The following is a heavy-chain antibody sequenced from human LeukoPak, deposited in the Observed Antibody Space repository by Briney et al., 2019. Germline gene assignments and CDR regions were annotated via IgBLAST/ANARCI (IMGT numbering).Heavy chain of an antibody. D-gene: IGHD3-10*01. CDR1: GFTFSSYS. J-gene: IGHJ3*02. CDR2: ISSSSSYI. Sequence: GGSLRLSCAASGFTFSSYSMNWVRQAPGKGLEWVSSISSSSSYIYYADSAKGRFTISRDNAKNSLYLQMNSLRAEDTAVYYCARAARGSPDAFDIWGQGTMVTVSS. V-gene: IGHV3-21*01. CDR3: ARAARGSPDAFDI.